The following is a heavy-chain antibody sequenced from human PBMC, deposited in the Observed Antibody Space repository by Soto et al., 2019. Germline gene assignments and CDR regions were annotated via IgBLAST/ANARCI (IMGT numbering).Heavy chain of an antibody. CDR2: IITLFGTA. CDR3: AREVGYGDFSAARLD. CDR1: GGTFSSHS. J-gene: IGHJ4*02. D-gene: IGHD4-17*01. V-gene: IGHV1-69*01. Sequence: VQLMQSGAEVKQPGSSVKVSCKASGGTFSSHSINWVRQAPGQGLEWMGCIITLFGTATYAQNFQGRVTITADQSTSTAYMELNSLRSDDTAVYYCAREVGYGDFSAARLDWGQGTLVTVSS.